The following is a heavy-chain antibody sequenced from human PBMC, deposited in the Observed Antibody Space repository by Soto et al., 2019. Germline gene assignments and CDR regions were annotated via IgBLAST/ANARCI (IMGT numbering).Heavy chain of an antibody. D-gene: IGHD6-13*01. J-gene: IGHJ4*02. CDR3: ARSIAAAGYFDY. Sequence: SETLSLTCAVSGYSIRSGYYWGWIRQPPGKGLEWIGSIYHSGSTYYNPSLKSRVTISVDTSKNQFSLKLSSVTAADTAVYYCARSIAAAGYFDYWAQGTLVTVS. CDR1: GYSIRSGYY. CDR2: IYHSGST. V-gene: IGHV4-38-2*01.